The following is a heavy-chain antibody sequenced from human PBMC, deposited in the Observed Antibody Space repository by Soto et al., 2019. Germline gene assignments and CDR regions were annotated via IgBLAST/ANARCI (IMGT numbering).Heavy chain of an antibody. CDR1: GFTFSTYS. CDR3: ASDPADLWEPDQYFQP. V-gene: IGHV3-21*06. D-gene: IGHD1-26*01. J-gene: IGHJ1*01. Sequence: GGSLRLSCAASGFTFSTYSMNWVRQAPGKGLEWVSSISGSSSYIHYADSVKGRFTISRDNAKNSLYLQMSSLRAEDTAVYYCASDPADLWEPDQYFQPWGQGTLVTVSS. CDR2: ISGSSSYI.